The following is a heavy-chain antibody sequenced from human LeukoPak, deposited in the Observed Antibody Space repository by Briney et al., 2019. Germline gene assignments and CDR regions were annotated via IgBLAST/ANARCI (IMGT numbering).Heavy chain of an antibody. CDR1: GGSISSYY. J-gene: IGHJ4*02. D-gene: IGHD3-22*01. CDR2: IYYSGST. V-gene: IGHV4-59*01. Sequence: SETLSLTCTVSGGSISSYYCSWIRQPQGKGLEWIGYIYYSGSTNYNPYLKSRVTISVDTSKNQFSLKLSSVTAADTAVYYCARENYYDSSGYIDYWGQGTLVTVSS. CDR3: ARENYYDSSGYIDY.